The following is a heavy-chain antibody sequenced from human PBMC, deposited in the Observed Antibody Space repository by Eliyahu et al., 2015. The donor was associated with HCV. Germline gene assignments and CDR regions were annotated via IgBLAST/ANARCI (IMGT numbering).Heavy chain of an antibody. D-gene: IGHD3-22*01. CDR3: ARGPHYYDSSGFGGNWFDP. Sequence: SISSSSSYIYYADSVKGRFTISRDNAKNSLYLQMNSLRAEDTAVYYCARGPHYYDSSGFGGNWFDPWGQGTLVTVSS. V-gene: IGHV3-21*01. J-gene: IGHJ5*02. CDR2: ISSSSSYI.